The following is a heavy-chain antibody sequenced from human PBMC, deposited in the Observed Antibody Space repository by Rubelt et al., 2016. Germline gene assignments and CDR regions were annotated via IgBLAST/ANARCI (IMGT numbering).Heavy chain of an antibody. CDR2: IIPILGIA. Sequence: QVQLVQSGAEVKKPGSSVKVSCKASGGTFSSYAISWVRQAPGQGLEWMGRIIPILGIANYAQKFQGRVTITADKSTSTAYMELSSLRSEDTAVYYCARDSLYSSSYGEFDYWGQGTLVTVSS. V-gene: IGHV1-69*04. CDR3: ARDSLYSSSYGEFDY. J-gene: IGHJ4*02. D-gene: IGHD6-6*01. CDR1: GGTFSSYA.